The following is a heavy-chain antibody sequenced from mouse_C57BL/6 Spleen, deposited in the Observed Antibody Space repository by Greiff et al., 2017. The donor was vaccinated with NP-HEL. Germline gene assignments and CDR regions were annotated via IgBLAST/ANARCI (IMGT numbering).Heavy chain of an antibody. CDR2: IDPSDSET. CDR3: ARLDGPYAMDY. Sequence: QVQLQQPGAELVRPGSSVKLSCKASGYTFTSYWMHWVKQRPIQGLEWIGNIDPSDSETHYNQKFKDKATLTVDKSSSTAYMQLSSLTSEDSAVYYCARLDGPYAMDYWGQGTSVTVSS. V-gene: IGHV1-52*01. J-gene: IGHJ4*01. D-gene: IGHD2-3*01. CDR1: GYTFTSYW.